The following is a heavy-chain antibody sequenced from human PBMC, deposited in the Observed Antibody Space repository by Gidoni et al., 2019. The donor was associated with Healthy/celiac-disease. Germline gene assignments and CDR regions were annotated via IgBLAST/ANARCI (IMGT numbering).Heavy chain of an antibody. J-gene: IGHJ4*02. D-gene: IGHD5-18*01. CDR3: AKSKKKYSYGYGDLDY. CDR2: ISYDGSNK. CDR1: GFTFSSYG. V-gene: IGHV3-30*18. Sequence: QVQLVESGGGVVQPGRSLRLSCAASGFTFSSYGLHWVRQAPGKGLEWVAVISYDGSNKYYADSVKGRFTISRDNSKNTLYLKMNRLRAEETAVYYCAKSKKKYSYGYGDLDYWGQGTLVTVSS.